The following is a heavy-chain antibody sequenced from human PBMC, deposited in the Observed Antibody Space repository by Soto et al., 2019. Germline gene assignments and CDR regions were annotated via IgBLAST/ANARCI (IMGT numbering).Heavy chain of an antibody. Sequence: VQLVQSGAEVKKPGSSVKVSCKASGGTFSSYAISWVRQAPGQGLEWMGGIIPIFGTANYAQKFQGRVTITADESTSTAYMELSSLRSEDTAVYYCAREGEQGGTTGYYYGMDVWGQGTTVTVSS. CDR1: GGTFSSYA. V-gene: IGHV1-69*01. CDR2: IIPIFGTA. D-gene: IGHD1-7*01. J-gene: IGHJ6*02. CDR3: AREGEQGGTTGYYYGMDV.